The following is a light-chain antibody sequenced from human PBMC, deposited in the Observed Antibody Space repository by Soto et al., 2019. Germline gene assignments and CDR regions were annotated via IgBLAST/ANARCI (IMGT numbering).Light chain of an antibody. Sequence: IQIAQSPSTLSASVGDRVTITCRASQSISNLLAWYQQKPGQAPKLLIYDASSLESGVPSRFSGSGSGTEFTLTISGLQPDDFASYYCQQYNSFSLTFGGGTKVDI. CDR3: QQYNSFSLT. CDR1: QSISNL. J-gene: IGKJ4*01. CDR2: DAS. V-gene: IGKV1-5*01.